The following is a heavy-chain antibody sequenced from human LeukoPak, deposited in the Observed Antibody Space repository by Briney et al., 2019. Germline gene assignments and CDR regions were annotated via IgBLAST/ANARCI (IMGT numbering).Heavy chain of an antibody. D-gene: IGHD1-14*01. J-gene: IGHJ4*02. Sequence: GGSLRLSCAASGFTFSHYSMDWVRQAPGKGLEWVSSISRTSSDIYYADSVKGRFTISRDNVKNSLYLQMNSLRAEDTAVYYCARGVPDDYWGQGTLVTVSS. V-gene: IGHV3-21*01. CDR3: ARGVPDDY. CDR2: ISRTSSDI. CDR1: GFTFSHYS.